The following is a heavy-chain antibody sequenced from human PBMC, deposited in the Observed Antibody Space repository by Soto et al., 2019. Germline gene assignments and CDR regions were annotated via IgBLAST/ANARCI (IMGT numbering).Heavy chain of an antibody. D-gene: IGHD4-17*01. CDR1: GFTFSSYS. V-gene: IGHV3-30-3*01. J-gene: IGHJ4*02. Sequence: QVVLVESGGGVVQPGRSLRLPCAASGFTFSSYSMHWVRQAPGKGQEWVALISYDGSKKYYVDTVKGRFTMSRDNSKNTLYLQMNSLIAEDTAVYYCARQNYGEYSLDYWGQGTLVTVSS. CDR3: ARQNYGEYSLDY. CDR2: ISYDGSKK.